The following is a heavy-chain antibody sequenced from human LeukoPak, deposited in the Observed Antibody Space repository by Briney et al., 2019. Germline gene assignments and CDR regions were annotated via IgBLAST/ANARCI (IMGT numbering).Heavy chain of an antibody. CDR2: ISGSGGST. CDR1: GFTFSSYA. Sequence: PGGSLRLSCAASGFTFSSYAMSWVRQAPGKGLEWVSAISGSGGSTYYADSVKGRFTISRDNAKNSLYLQMNSLRAEDTAVYYCARALRNTVAFDYWGQGTLVTVSS. J-gene: IGHJ4*02. V-gene: IGHV3-23*01. CDR3: ARALRNTVAFDY. D-gene: IGHD4-23*01.